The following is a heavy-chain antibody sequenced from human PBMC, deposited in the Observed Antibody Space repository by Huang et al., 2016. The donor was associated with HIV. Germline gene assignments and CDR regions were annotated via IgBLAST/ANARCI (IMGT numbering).Heavy chain of an antibody. V-gene: IGHV1-46*03. Sequence: QVQLVQSGVEVKKPGASVTISCKASGFGILIYYIHWVRQAPGQGLEWMGIVNPSGGGADYAQKFKGRVTMTRDTSTRTLYMELSSLRSEDTAVYYCAREGITPSGTEVSGFDFWGQGTPVSVSS. D-gene: IGHD6-13*01. CDR3: AREGITPSGTEVSGFDF. J-gene: IGHJ5*01. CDR1: GFGILIYY. CDR2: VNPSGGGA.